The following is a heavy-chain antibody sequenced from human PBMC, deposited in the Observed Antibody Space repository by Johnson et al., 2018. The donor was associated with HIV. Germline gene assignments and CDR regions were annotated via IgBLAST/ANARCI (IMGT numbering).Heavy chain of an antibody. D-gene: IGHD3-10*01. CDR1: GFTVSYNY. Sequence: QVQLVESGGGLVQPGGSLRLSCAASGFTVSYNYMSWIRQAPGKGLEWVSYISSSGSTIYYADSVKGRFTISRDNDKNTLYLEMGSLRVEDMAVDYCARSRGPMRKDALDIWGQGTMVTVSS. V-gene: IGHV3-11*04. CDR3: ARSRGPMRKDALDI. J-gene: IGHJ3*02. CDR2: ISSSGSTI.